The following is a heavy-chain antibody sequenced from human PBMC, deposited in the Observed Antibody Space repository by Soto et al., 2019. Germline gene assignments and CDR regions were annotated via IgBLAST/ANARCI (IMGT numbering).Heavy chain of an antibody. V-gene: IGHV4-61*01. Sequence: SETLYLTCTVSGGSVSSGTYYWGWIRQPPGMGLEWIGYIYYSGSTNYSPSLKSRVTISIDTSKNQFSLKLSSVTAADTAVYNCARVFYGSVITGTVGYWFDPLGQGTLVTGSS. CDR3: ARVFYGSVITGTVGYWFDP. D-gene: IGHD3-10*01. CDR2: IYYSGST. J-gene: IGHJ5*02. CDR1: GGSVSSGTYY.